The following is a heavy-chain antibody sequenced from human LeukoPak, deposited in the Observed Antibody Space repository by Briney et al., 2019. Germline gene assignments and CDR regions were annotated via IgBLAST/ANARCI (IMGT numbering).Heavy chain of an antibody. J-gene: IGHJ4*02. CDR3: ARRGYSSGFYYFDY. V-gene: IGHV4-59*08. CDR2: IYYSGST. CDR1: GGSISSYY. D-gene: IGHD6-19*01. Sequence: SETLSLTCTVSGGSISSYYWSWIRQPPGKGLELIGYIYYSGSTNYNPSLKSRLTISIDTSKNQFSLKLSSVTAADTAVYYCARRGYSSGFYYFDYWGQGTLVTVSA.